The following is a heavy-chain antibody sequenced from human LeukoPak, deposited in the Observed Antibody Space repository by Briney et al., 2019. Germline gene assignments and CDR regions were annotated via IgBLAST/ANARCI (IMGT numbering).Heavy chain of an antibody. CDR3: AKDSLPTSGCRGYFDY. CDR2: ISGSGGNT. D-gene: IGHD6-25*01. V-gene: IGHV3-23*01. J-gene: IGHJ4*02. CDR1: GFTFSTYA. Sequence: GSLRLSFAASGFTFSTYAMAWVRPAPGKGLEWVSAISGSGGNTYYANSVKGRFTISRDNSMNTLYLQMDSLRAEDTAIYYCAKDSLPTSGCRGYFDYWGQGTLVTVSS.